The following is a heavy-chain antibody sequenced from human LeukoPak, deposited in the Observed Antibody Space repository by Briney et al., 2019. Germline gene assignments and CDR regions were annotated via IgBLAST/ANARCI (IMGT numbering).Heavy chain of an antibody. CDR2: IYHSGST. CDR3: ARVGRYCSSTSCYTPLGRKKIAFDI. CDR1: GGSISSSNW. J-gene: IGHJ3*02. V-gene: IGHV4-4*02. D-gene: IGHD2-2*02. Sequence: SGTLSLTCAVSGGSISSSNWLSWVRQPPGKGLEWIGEIYHSGSTNYNPSLKSRVTISVDKSKSQFSLKLSSVNAADTAVYYCARVGRYCSSTSCYTPLGRKKIAFDIWGQGTMVTVS.